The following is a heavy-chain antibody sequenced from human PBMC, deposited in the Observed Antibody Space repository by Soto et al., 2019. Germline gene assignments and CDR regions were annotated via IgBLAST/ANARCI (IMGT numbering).Heavy chain of an antibody. CDR1: GFTFSSYG. D-gene: IGHD4-17*01. J-gene: IGHJ4*02. Sequence: GGSLRLSCAASGFTFSSYGMHWVRQAPGKGLEWVAVISYDGSNKYYADSVKGRFTISRDNSKNTLYLQMNSLRAEDTAAYYCAKDRAMTTVSYFDYWGQGTLVTVSS. CDR3: AKDRAMTTVSYFDY. CDR2: ISYDGSNK. V-gene: IGHV3-30*18.